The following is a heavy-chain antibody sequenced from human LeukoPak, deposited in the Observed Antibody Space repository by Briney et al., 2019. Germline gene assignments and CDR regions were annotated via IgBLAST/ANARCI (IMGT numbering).Heavy chain of an antibody. V-gene: IGHV1-2*02. Sequence: GASVKVSCKASGYTFTGYYMHWVRRAPGQGLEWMGWINPNSGGTNYAQKFQGRVTMARDTSISTAYMELSRLRSDDTAVYYCARGRYDYSNYWGQGTLVTVSS. D-gene: IGHD4-11*01. CDR2: INPNSGGT. CDR1: GYTFTGYY. CDR3: ARGRYDYSNY. J-gene: IGHJ4*02.